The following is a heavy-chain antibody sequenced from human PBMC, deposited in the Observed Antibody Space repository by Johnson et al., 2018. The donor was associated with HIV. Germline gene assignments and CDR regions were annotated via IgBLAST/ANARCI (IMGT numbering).Heavy chain of an antibody. J-gene: IGHJ3*02. Sequence: VQLVESGGGLVQPGGSLRLSCAASGFTFSSYDMHWVRQATGKGLEWVSAIGTAGDTYYPGSVKGRFTISRENAKNSLYLQMNSLRAEDTAVYYCARDSYNFWSGYPDAFDIWGQGTMVTVSS. CDR2: IGTAGDT. V-gene: IGHV3-13*01. CDR1: GFTFSSYD. CDR3: ARDSYNFWSGYPDAFDI. D-gene: IGHD3-3*01.